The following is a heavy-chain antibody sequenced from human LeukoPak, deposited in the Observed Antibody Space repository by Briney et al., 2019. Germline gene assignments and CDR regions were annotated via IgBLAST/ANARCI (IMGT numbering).Heavy chain of an antibody. V-gene: IGHV3-48*03. J-gene: IGHJ6*02. CDR2: IGGSGSTI. Sequence: PGGSLRLSCAASGFTFSSYEMNWVRQAPGKGLEWVSYIGGSGSTIYYADSVKGRFTISRDNAKNSLYLQMNSLRAEDTAVYYCARENSGLDVWGQGTTVTVSS. CDR1: GFTFSSYE. CDR3: ARENSGLDV.